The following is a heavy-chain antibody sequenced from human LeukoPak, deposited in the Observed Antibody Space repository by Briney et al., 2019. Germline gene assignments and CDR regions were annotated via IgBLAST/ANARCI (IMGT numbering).Heavy chain of an antibody. CDR3: ARVVSDYDILTGYYKPTCFDY. CDR1: GFTFSNYS. V-gene: IGHV3-21*01. D-gene: IGHD3-9*01. J-gene: IGHJ4*02. CDR2: ISSSSSYI. Sequence: PGGSLRLSCAASGFTFSNYSMNWVRQAPGKGLEWVSSISSSSSYIYYADSVKGRFTISRDNAKNSLYLQMNSLRAEDTAVYYCARVVSDYDILTGYYKPTCFDYWGQGTLVTVSS.